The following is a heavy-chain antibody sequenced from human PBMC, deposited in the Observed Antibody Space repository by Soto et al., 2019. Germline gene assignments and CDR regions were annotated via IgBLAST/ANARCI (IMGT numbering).Heavy chain of an antibody. CDR3: AKDRGYFYGPGSSIYYFDY. CDR1: GFTFASYA. Sequence: EVQLLESGGGLVQPGGSLRLSCAASGFTFASYAMNWVRQAPGKGLEWVSGIRGSGGSTYYADPAKGRFTISRDNSKNTLYLQMNSLRVEDTAVYYCAKDRGYFYGPGSSIYYFDYWGQGTLVTVSS. V-gene: IGHV3-23*01. D-gene: IGHD3-10*01. CDR2: IRGSGGST. J-gene: IGHJ4*02.